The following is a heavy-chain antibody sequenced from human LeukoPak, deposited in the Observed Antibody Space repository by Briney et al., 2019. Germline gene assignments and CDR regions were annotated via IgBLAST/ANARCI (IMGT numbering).Heavy chain of an antibody. V-gene: IGHV3-15*01. CDR2: IKSKTEGGTT. J-gene: IGHJ4*02. CDR1: GFTFSNAW. Sequence: PGGSLRLSCAASGFTFSNAWMSWVRQAPGKGLEWVGRIKSKTEGGTTDYAAPVKGRFTISRDDSKNTLYLQMNSLKTEDTAVYYCTTMYYDFWSGYQYYFDHWGQGTLVTVSS. D-gene: IGHD3-3*01. CDR3: TTMYYDFWSGYQYYFDH.